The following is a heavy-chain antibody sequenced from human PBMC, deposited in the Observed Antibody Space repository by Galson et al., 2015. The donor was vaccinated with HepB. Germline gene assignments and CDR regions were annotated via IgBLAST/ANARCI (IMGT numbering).Heavy chain of an antibody. Sequence: PALVKPTQTLTLTCTFSGFSLSTSGMCVSWIRQPPGKALEWLARIDWDDDKYYSTSLKTRLTISKDTSKNQVVLTMTNMDPVDTATYYCARILAQLDGPLRQSHYYFDYRGQGTLVTVSS. V-gene: IGHV2-70*11. D-gene: IGHD6-13*01. CDR2: IDWDDDK. CDR3: ARILAQLDGPLRQSHYYFDY. J-gene: IGHJ4*02. CDR1: GFSLSTSGMC.